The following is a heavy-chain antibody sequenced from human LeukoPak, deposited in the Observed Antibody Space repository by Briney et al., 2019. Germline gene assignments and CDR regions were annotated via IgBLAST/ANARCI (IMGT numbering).Heavy chain of an antibody. CDR2: MNPNSGNT. V-gene: IGHV1-8*01. D-gene: IGHD6-13*01. Sequence: ASVKVSCKASGYTFTSYDINWVRQATGQGLEWMGWMNPNSGNTGYAQKFQGRVTMTRNTSISTAYMELSSLRSEDTAVYYCASVRGRYSSSWQNWFDPWGQGTLVTVSS. J-gene: IGHJ5*02. CDR1: GYTFTSYD. CDR3: ASVRGRYSSSWQNWFDP.